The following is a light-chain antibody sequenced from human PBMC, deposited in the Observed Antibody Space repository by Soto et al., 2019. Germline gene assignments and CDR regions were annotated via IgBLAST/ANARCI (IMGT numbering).Light chain of an antibody. V-gene: IGLV2-11*01. J-gene: IGLJ2*01. Sequence: QSALTQPRSVSGSPGQSVTISCTRTSSNVGGYNYVSWYQHHPGKVPKLLIYDVTERPSGVPDRFSGYKSGNTASLTISGLQADDEADYYCCSYAGTYSWLFGGGTKLTVL. CDR3: CSYAGTYSWL. CDR2: DVT. CDR1: SSNVGGYNY.